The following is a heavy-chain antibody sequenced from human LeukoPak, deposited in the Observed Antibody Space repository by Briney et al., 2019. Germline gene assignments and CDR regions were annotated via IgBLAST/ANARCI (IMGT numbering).Heavy chain of an antibody. CDR3: AKETYNWNDRYYYYMDV. J-gene: IGHJ6*03. Sequence: GGSLRLSCAASGFIFSSYGMHWVRQAPGKGLEWVAFIRYDGSNKYYADSVKGRFTISRDNSKNTLYLQMNSLRAEDTAVYYCAKETYNWNDRYYYYMDVWGKGTTVTISS. D-gene: IGHD1-1*01. CDR2: IRYDGSNK. V-gene: IGHV3-30*02. CDR1: GFIFSSYG.